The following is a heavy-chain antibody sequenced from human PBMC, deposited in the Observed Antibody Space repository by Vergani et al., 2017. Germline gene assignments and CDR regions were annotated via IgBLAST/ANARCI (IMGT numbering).Heavy chain of an antibody. Sequence: QVQLQESGPGLVKPSETLSLTCTVSGGSISSYYWSWIRQPPGKGLEWIGYIYYSGSTNYNPSLKSRVTISVDTSKNQFSLKLRSVTAADTAVYYCARDLTTVTRGGWFDPWGQGTLVTVSS. CDR2: IYYSGST. CDR1: GGSISSYY. CDR3: ARDLTTVTRGGWFDP. D-gene: IGHD4-17*01. J-gene: IGHJ5*02. V-gene: IGHV4-59*01.